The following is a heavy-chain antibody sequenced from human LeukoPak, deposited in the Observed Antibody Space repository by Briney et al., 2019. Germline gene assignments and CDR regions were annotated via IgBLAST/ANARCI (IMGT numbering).Heavy chain of an antibody. CDR2: INPSGGST. CDR1: GYTFTSYY. Sequence: ASVKVSCKASGYTFTSYYMHWVRQAPGQGLEWMGIINPSGGSTSYAQKFQGRVTMTRDTSTSTVHMELSSLRSEDTAVYYCARDGGGDRYSGSYYYYYYYMDVWGKGTTVTVSS. CDR3: ARDGGGDRYSGSYYYYYYYMDV. J-gene: IGHJ6*03. V-gene: IGHV1-46*01. D-gene: IGHD1-26*01.